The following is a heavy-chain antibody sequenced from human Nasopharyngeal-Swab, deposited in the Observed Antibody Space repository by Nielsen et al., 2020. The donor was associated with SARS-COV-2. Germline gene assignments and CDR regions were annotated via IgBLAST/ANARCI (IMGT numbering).Heavy chain of an antibody. D-gene: IGHD4-17*01. CDR1: GVIFSKYW. Sequence: GGSLRLSCVASGVIFSKYWMHWVRQAPGKGLVWVSRVNQDGSRTDYADSVRGRFTISRDNSKNTLYLQLNSLRGEDTAVYFCARLRDYGGPNDAFDVWGQGTMVTVSS. J-gene: IGHJ3*01. V-gene: IGHV3-74*01. CDR3: ARLRDYGGPNDAFDV. CDR2: VNQDGSRT.